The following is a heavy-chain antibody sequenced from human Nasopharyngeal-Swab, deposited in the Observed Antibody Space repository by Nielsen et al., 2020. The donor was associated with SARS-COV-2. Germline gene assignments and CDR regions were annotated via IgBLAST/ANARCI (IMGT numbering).Heavy chain of an antibody. J-gene: IGHJ6*03. CDR2: T. Sequence: SETLSLTCTVSGDSISSYYWAWIRQPPGKGLEWIGCTNYNPSLTSRVTISVDTSKNQFSLWLSSLTAADTAIYYCARRGRIPVYGTSDDFYYYLDVWGKGTRVTVSS. CDR3: ARRGRIPVYGTSDDFYYYLDV. CDR1: GDSISSYY. D-gene: IGHD6-19*01. V-gene: IGHV4-59*08.